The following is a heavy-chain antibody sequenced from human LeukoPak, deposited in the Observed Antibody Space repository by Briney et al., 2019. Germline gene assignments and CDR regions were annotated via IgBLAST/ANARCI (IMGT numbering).Heavy chain of an antibody. V-gene: IGHV1-2*02. J-gene: IGHJ4*02. D-gene: IGHD5-18*01. CDR2: INPNSGGT. CDR3: AREFGTSADTAMGIDY. Sequence: ASVKVSCKASGYTFTGYYMHWVRQAPGQGLEWMGWINPNSGGTNYAQKFQGRVTMTRDTSISTAYMELSRLRSDDTAVYYCAREFGTSADTAMGIDYWGQGTLVTVSS. CDR1: GYTFTGYY.